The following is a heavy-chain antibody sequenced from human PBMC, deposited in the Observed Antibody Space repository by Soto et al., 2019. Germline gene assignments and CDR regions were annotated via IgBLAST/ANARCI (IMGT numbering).Heavy chain of an antibody. CDR3: AKGRVLVVTANDFDC. CDR1: GFTFSSYA. D-gene: IGHD2-21*02. CDR2: ISGSGHST. V-gene: IGHV3-23*01. Sequence: PGGSLRLSCSASGFTFSSYAMSWVRQAPGKGLEWVSGISGSGHSTYYADSVRGRFTISRDNSKNTLYLQVNSLRAEDTAVYYCAKGRVLVVTANDFDCWGQGTLVTVSS. J-gene: IGHJ4*02.